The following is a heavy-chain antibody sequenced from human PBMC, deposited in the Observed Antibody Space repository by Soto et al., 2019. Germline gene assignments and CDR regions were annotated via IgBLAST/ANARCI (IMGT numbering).Heavy chain of an antibody. CDR3: AAKGGGYSGYDSDTAFDI. CDR2: IVPIDGET. D-gene: IGHD5-12*01. V-gene: IGHV1-69*10. Sequence: VKVSCKASGGTFSSYAISWVRQAPGQGLEWMGGIVPIDGETIYAQKFQGRVTMTEDTSTDTAYMELSSLRSEDTAVYYCAAKGGGYSGYDSDTAFDIWGQGTMVTVSS. CDR1: GGTFSSYA. J-gene: IGHJ3*02.